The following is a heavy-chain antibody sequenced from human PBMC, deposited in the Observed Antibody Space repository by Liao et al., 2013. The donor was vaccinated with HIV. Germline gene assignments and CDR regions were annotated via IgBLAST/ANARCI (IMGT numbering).Heavy chain of an antibody. CDR1: GGSFSDYY. CDR3: ATSYYDFWSAPKYYFDY. CDR2: INHSGST. Sequence: QVQLQQWGAGLLKPSETLSLTCAVYGGSFSDYYWSWIRQPPGKGLEWIGEINHSGSTNYNPSLKSRVTISVDTSKNQFSLKLSSVTAADTAVYYCATSYYDFWSAPKYYFDYWAREPWSPSPQ. D-gene: IGHD3-3*01. V-gene: IGHV4-34*01. J-gene: IGHJ4*02.